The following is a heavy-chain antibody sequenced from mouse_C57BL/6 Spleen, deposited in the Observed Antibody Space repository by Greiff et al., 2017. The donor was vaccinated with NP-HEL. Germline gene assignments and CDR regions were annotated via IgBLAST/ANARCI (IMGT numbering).Heavy chain of an antibody. V-gene: IGHV5-4*01. CDR1: GFTFSSYA. CDR3: ARARKTAQATFAY. Sequence: EVQGVESGGGLVKPGGSLKHSGAASGFTFSSYAMSWVRQTPEKRLEGVATISDGGSYTYYPDNIKGRFTISRDNAKNNLYLQMSHLKAEDTAMYYCARARKTAQATFAYWGHGTLVTVSA. CDR2: ISDGGSYT. D-gene: IGHD3-2*02. J-gene: IGHJ3*01.